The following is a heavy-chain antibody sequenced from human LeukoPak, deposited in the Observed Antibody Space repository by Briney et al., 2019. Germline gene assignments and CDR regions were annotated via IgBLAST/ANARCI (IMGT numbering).Heavy chain of an antibody. D-gene: IGHD5-12*01. V-gene: IGHV4-59*08. CDR1: GGSISSYY. J-gene: IGHJ4*02. CDR3: ARNSGGIIDY. Sequence: SETLSLTCTVSGGSISSYYWSWIRQPPGKGLEWIGYIYYSGSTNYNPSLKSRVTISVDTSKNQFSLKLSSVIAADTAVYYCARNSGGIIDYWGQGTLVTVSS. CDR2: IYYSGST.